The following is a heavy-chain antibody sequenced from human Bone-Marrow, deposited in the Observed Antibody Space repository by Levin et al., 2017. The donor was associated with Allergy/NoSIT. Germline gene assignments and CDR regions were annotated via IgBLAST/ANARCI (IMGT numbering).Heavy chain of an antibody. J-gene: IGHJ5*02. Sequence: SETLSLTCAVYGGSFSGYYWSWIRQPPGKGLEWIGEINHSGSTNYNPSLKSRVTISVDTSKNQFYLKLSSVTAADTAVYYCARRRRVSPYNWFDPWGQGTLVTVSS. CDR1: GGSFSGYY. D-gene: IGHD1-14*01. V-gene: IGHV4-34*01. CDR3: ARRRRVSPYNWFDP. CDR2: INHSGST.